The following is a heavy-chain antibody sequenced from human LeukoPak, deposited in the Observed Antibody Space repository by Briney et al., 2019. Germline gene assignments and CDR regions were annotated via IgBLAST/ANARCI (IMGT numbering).Heavy chain of an antibody. Sequence: SETLSLTCTVSGGSISSSSYYWGWIRQPPGKGLEWIGSIYYSGSTYYNPSLKSRVTISVDTSKNQFSLKLSSVTAADTAVYYCARLKGDDILTGWIDYWGQGTLVTVSS. CDR2: IYYSGST. V-gene: IGHV4-39*07. CDR1: GGSISSSSYY. D-gene: IGHD3-9*01. J-gene: IGHJ4*02. CDR3: ARLKGDDILTGWIDY.